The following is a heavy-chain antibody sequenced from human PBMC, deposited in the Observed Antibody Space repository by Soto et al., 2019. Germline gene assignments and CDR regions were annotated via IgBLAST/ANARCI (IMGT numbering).Heavy chain of an antibody. CDR3: ARMFHCSGGTCPFDY. V-gene: IGHV2-70*04. CDR1: GFSLTTSGMR. D-gene: IGHD2-15*01. CDR2: IDWDDDK. Sequence: SGPTLVNPTQTLTLTCTFSGFSLTTSGMRESWIRQPPGEALEWLARIDWDDDKFYKTSLKTRLTISKDSSKNQVVLTMTNMDPVDTGTYYCARMFHCSGGTCPFDYWGQGALVTVSS. J-gene: IGHJ4*02.